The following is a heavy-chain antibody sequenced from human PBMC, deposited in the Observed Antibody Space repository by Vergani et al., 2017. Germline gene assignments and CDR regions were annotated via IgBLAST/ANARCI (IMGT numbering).Heavy chain of an antibody. J-gene: IGHJ4*02. CDR1: GFPLSNAW. CDR3: ASDGAGTIDFDY. V-gene: IGHV3-74*01. CDR2: VGFDGSDT. Sequence: EVQLVESGGGLVQPGGSLRLSCAASGFPLSNAWIHWVRQGPGKGLEWVSRVGFDGSDTVYADSVKGRFTSSKDSAMNTVHLQMTNVRAEDTAVYCCASDGAGTIDFDYGGPGILVTVSS. D-gene: IGHD1-26*01.